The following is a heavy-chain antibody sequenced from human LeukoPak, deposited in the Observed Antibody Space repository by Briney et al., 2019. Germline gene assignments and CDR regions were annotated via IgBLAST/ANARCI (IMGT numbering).Heavy chain of an antibody. CDR1: GFSLRGYA. J-gene: IGHJ4*02. V-gene: IGHV3-30-3*01. CDR2: ISYDGRDQ. CDR3: ARIGLGVSFGSGFDY. Sequence: GGSLRLSCVASGFSLRGYAMHWVRQAPGKGGLEWVTMISYDGRDQYYADSVKGRFTISRDDSKNTLFLQMNSLRVEDTAMYHCARIGLGVSFGSGFDYWGQGTLVTVSS. D-gene: IGHD3-10*01.